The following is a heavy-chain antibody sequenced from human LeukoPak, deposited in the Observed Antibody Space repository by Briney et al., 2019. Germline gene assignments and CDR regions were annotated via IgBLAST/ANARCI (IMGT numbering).Heavy chain of an antibody. V-gene: IGHV3-21*01. J-gene: IGHJ4*02. D-gene: IGHD4-17*01. CDR2: ISSSSSYI. Sequence: GGSLRLSCAASGFTFSSYSMNWVRQAPGEGLEWVSSISSSSSYIYYADSVKGRFTISRDNAKNSLYLQMNSLRAEDTAVYYCARVSTVTRLGFDYWGQGTLVTVSS. CDR1: GFTFSSYS. CDR3: ARVSTVTRLGFDY.